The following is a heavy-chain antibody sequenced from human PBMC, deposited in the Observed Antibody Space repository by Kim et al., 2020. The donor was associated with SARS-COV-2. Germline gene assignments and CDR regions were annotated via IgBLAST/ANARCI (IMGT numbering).Heavy chain of an antibody. D-gene: IGHD3-3*01. V-gene: IGHV4-59*01. J-gene: IGHJ6*02. Sequence: SETLSLTCTVSGGSISSYYWSWIRQPPGKGLEWIGYIYYSGSTNYNPSLKSRVTISVDTSKNQFSLKLSSVTAADTAVYYCARVRSPSFLEWSPYGMDVWGQGTTVTVSS. CDR3: ARVRSPSFLEWSPYGMDV. CDR1: GGSISSYY. CDR2: IYYSGST.